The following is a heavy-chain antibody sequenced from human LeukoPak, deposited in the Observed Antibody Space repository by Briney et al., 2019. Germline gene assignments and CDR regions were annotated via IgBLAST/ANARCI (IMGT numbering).Heavy chain of an antibody. CDR1: GFTFSSYG. CDR3: AKVGPLEWLLSLDY. J-gene: IGHJ4*02. D-gene: IGHD3-3*01. Sequence: GGSLRLSCAAPGFTFSSYGMHWVRQAPGKGLEWVAVIWYDGSNKYYADSVKGRFTISRDNSKNTLYLQMNSLRAEDTAVYYCAKVGPLEWLLSLDYWGQGTLVTVSS. V-gene: IGHV3-33*06. CDR2: IWYDGSNK.